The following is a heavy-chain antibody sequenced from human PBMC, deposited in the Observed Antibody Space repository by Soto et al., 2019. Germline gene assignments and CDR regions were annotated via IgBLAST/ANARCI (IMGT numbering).Heavy chain of an antibody. CDR2: IIPIFGTA. V-gene: IGHV1-69*13. J-gene: IGHJ4*02. Sequence: SVKVSCKASGGTFSSYAISWVRQAPGQGLEWMGGIIPIFGTANYAQKFQGRVTITADESTSTAYMELSSLRSEDTAVYYCARFYGSGSYYTNYFDYWGQGTLVTVSS. D-gene: IGHD3-10*01. CDR3: ARFYGSGSYYTNYFDY. CDR1: GGTFSSYA.